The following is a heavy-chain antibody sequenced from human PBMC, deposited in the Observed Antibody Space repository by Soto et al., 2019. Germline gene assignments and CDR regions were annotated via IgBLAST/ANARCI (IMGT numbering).Heavy chain of an antibody. Sequence: QVQLQQWGAGLLKPSETLSLTCAVYGGSFSGYYWTWIRQPPGTGLEWIGEINHSGSTNYNPSLKSRVTISVDTSKNQFSLKLTSVTAAATSLYYCARDKITGLFDYWGQGTLVTVSS. J-gene: IGHJ4*02. V-gene: IGHV4-34*01. CDR1: GGSFSGYY. CDR3: ARDKITGLFDY. CDR2: INHSGST. D-gene: IGHD2-8*02.